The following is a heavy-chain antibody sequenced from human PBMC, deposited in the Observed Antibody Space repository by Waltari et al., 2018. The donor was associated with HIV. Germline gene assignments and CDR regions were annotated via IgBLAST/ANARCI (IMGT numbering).Heavy chain of an antibody. CDR1: GLTGSTST. D-gene: IGHD6-19*01. V-gene: IGHV3-23*04. CDR3: AKEASVSAGPLDS. CDR2: IGGTDISN. Sequence: EVHLAEFGGGLVMPGGSLRISCVLSGLTGSTSTLTWVRQAPGKGVHAGLSIGGTDISNHYANSLRDRLIISRHDSQNTLSLQMDSLTTNDTAVYYCAKEASVSAGPLDSWGQGIVVIFSS. J-gene: IGHJ4*02.